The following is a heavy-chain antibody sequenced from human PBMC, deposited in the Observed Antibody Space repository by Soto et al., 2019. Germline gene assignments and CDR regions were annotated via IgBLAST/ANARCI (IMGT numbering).Heavy chain of an antibody. V-gene: IGHV1-18*01. J-gene: IGHJ5*02. CDR2: ISAYNGNT. D-gene: IGHD3-3*01. CDR1: GYTFTSYG. Sequence: ASVKVSCKASGYTFTSYGISWVRQAPGQGLEWMGWISAYNGNTNYAQKLQGRVTMTTDTSTSTAYMELRSLRSDDTAVYYCAKGQAPAPITIFGVVLGWFDPWGQGTLVTVSS. CDR3: AKGQAPAPITIFGVVLGWFDP.